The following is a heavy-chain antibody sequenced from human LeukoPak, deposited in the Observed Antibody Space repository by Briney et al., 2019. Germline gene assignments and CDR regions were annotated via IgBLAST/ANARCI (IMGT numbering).Heavy chain of an antibody. D-gene: IGHD2-2*01. V-gene: IGHV1-18*01. Sequence: GASVTVTCKATGYTFTSYGISWVRQAPGQGLAWMGGLRTYSGNSNYAQKLQGRVTMTTDTSTSTAYMGLRSLRSDDTAVYYCARERAGPADQDIVVVPAAMRFDPWGQGTLVTVSS. CDR3: ARERAGPADQDIVVVPAAMRFDP. CDR1: GYTFTSYG. CDR2: LRTYSGNS. J-gene: IGHJ5*02.